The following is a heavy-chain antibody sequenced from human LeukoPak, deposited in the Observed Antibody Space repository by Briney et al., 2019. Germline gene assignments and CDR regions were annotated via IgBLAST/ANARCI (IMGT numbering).Heavy chain of an antibody. CDR2: GDYSGGT. CDR3: AGERGEEYSSGWYKTNYFYN. Sequence: SETLSPTCTVSGDSFTSVTDYWAWIRQPPGKGLEWIASGDYSGGTYYNPSLESRVAISADMSKNQISLKLTSVTGADTAVYYCAGERGEEYSSGWYKTNYFYNWGQGIRVTVSS. D-gene: IGHD6-19*01. CDR1: GDSFTSVTDY. V-gene: IGHV4-39*07. J-gene: IGHJ4*02.